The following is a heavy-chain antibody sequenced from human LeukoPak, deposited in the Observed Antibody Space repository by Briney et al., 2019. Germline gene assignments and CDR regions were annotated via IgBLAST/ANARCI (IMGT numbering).Heavy chain of an antibody. Sequence: GESLKISCKGYGYRFTSSWIGWVRQLPGKGLEGMGIIYPGDSDTRYSPSFQGQVIISADKSISTAYLQWSSLRASDTAMYYCARPLAITENWYFDIWGRGTLVTVSS. CDR1: GYRFTSSW. V-gene: IGHV5-51*01. CDR2: IYPGDSDT. CDR3: ARPLAITENWYFDI. J-gene: IGHJ2*01. D-gene: IGHD3-3*02.